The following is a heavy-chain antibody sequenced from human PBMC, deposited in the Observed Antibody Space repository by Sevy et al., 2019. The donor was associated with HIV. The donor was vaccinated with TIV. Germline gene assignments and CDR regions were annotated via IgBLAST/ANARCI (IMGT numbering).Heavy chain of an antibody. CDR1: GFTFSDYY. CDR2: ISKSGSTM. CDR3: ANFDCGGDCNG. J-gene: IGHJ4*02. D-gene: IGHD2-21*02. Sequence: GGSLRLSCAASGFTFSDYYMGWIRQAPGRGLEWVSYISKSGSTMYYADSVKGRFTISRDNARNSLFLQMNSLSAEDTAVYYCANFDCGGDCNGWGQGTLVTVSS. V-gene: IGHV3-11*04.